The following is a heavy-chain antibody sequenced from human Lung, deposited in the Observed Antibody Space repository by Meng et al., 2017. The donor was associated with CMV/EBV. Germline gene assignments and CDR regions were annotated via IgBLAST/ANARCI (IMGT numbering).Heavy chain of an antibody. CDR1: GFTFNNFA. CDR2: IRYDGSNK. J-gene: IGHJ5*02. D-gene: IGHD6-6*01. Sequence: SCAASGFTFNNFALHWVRQAPGKGLEWVAFIRYDGSNKYYADSVKGRFTISRDNSKNTLYLQMNSLRAEDTAVYYCAKDSPLGYSSSSRGNWFDPWXQGTXVTVSS. CDR3: AKDSPLGYSSSSRGNWFDP. V-gene: IGHV3-30*02.